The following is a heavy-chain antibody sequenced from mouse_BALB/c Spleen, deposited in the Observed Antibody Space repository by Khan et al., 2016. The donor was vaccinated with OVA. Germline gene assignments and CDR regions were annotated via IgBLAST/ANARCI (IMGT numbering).Heavy chain of an antibody. CDR1: GYTFSSYW. Sequence: QVRLQQSGAELMKPGASVKISCKATGYTFSSYWIERVKQRPGHGLEWIGEILPGRGNSNYNEKFKGKDTFTEDTSSNLAYMQLNSLTSQHSAVYYCARGAERTYGMDYWGQGTSGTVSS. CDR2: ILPGRGNS. J-gene: IGHJ4*01. CDR3: ARGAERTYGMDY. D-gene: IGHD3-3*01. V-gene: IGHV1-9*01.